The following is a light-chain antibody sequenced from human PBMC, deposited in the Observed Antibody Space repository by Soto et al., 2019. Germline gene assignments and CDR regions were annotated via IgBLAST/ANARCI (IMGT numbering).Light chain of an antibody. J-gene: IGKJ4*01. CDR1: QNIRSY. CDR2: GAI. CDR3: QQANNMPLT. Sequence: DIQLTQSPSSLSASVGDRVTITCRASQNIRSYMNWFQQKPGKAPKLLIFGAINLQSGAPSRFSGSGSGTDFTLTISSLQPEDFGDYYCQQANNMPLTFGGGTRVEIK. V-gene: IGKV1-39*01.